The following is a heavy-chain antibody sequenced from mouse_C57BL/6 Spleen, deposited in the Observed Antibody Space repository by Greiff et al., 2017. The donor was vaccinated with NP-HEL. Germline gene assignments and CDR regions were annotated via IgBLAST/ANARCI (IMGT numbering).Heavy chain of an antibody. Sequence: VQLKESGPVLVKPGASVKMSCKASGYTFTDYYMNWVKQSHGKSLEWIGVINPYNGGTSYNQKFKGKATLTVDKSSSTAYMELNSLTSEDSAVYYCAREVTTDYWGQGTTLTVSS. V-gene: IGHV1-19*01. CDR3: AREVTTDY. J-gene: IGHJ2*01. CDR2: INPYNGGT. D-gene: IGHD2-13*01. CDR1: GYTFTDYY.